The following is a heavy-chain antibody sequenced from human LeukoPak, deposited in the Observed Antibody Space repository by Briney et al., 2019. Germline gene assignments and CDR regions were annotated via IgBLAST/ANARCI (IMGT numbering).Heavy chain of an antibody. D-gene: IGHD6-13*01. CDR1: GYTFTSYA. V-gene: IGHV7-4-1*02. CDR2: INTNTGNP. CDR3: ARVGSSSWYPWSGYYYYMDV. Sequence: ASVKVSCKASGYTFTSYAMNWVRQAPGQGLEWMGWINTNTGNPTYAQGFTGRFVFSLDTSVSTAYLQISSLKAEDTAVYYCARVGSSSWYPWSGYYYYMDVWGKGTTVTVSS. J-gene: IGHJ6*03.